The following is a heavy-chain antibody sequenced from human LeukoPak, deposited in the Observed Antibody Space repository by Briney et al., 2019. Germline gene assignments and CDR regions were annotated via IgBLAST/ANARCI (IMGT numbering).Heavy chain of an antibody. J-gene: IGHJ6*02. CDR3: ARAPREDYGTSYYYYYGMDV. V-gene: IGHV3-21*01. CDR2: ISGSSSSI. CDR1: GFTFSNYS. D-gene: IGHD4-17*01. Sequence: GGSLRLSCAASGFTFSNYSMNWVRQAPGKGLEWVSSISGSSSSIYYADAVKGRFTISRDNAKNSLYLQMNSLRAEDTAVYYCARAPREDYGTSYYYYYGMDVWGQGTTVTVSS.